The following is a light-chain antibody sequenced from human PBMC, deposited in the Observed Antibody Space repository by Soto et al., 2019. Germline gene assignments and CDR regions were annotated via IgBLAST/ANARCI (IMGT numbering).Light chain of an antibody. CDR1: QSISTR. J-gene: IGKJ1*01. CDR2: DAS. Sequence: DIQMTQSPSTLAASVGDRVTITLRASQSISTRLAWYQQKPGKAPKLLIYDASSLESGVPSRFSGSASGTEFTLTISSLQPDDFATYYCQQYNSYSTFGQGTKVDIK. V-gene: IGKV1-5*01. CDR3: QQYNSYST.